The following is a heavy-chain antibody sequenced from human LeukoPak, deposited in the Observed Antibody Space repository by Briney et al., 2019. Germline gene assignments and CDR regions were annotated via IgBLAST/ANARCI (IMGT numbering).Heavy chain of an antibody. CDR3: ARDPGQWLVLRNDAFDS. Sequence: GGSLRLSCAASGFTFSDYYMSWLRQAPGKGLEWVSYISSSGSTIYYADSVKGRFTICRDNTKNSLYLQKNSMRAEKTAVYYCARDPGQWLVLRNDAFDSGGQGTMVTVS. CDR2: ISSSGSTI. D-gene: IGHD6-19*01. J-gene: IGHJ3*02. V-gene: IGHV3-11*04. CDR1: GFTFSDYY.